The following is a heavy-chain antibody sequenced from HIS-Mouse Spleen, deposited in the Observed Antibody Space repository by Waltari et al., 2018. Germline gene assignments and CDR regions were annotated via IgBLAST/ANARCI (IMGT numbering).Heavy chain of an antibody. J-gene: IGHJ2*01. CDR3: AREIPYSSSWYDWYFDL. CDR2: IYYSGST. D-gene: IGHD6-13*01. V-gene: IGHV4-39*07. CDR1: VGSISSSSYY. Sequence: QLQLQESGPGLVKPSETLSLTCTVYVGSISSSSYYWGWIRQPPGKGLEWIGSIYYSGSTYYNPSLKSRVTISVDTSKNQFSLKLSSVTAADTAVYYCAREIPYSSSWYDWYFDLWGRGTLVTVSS.